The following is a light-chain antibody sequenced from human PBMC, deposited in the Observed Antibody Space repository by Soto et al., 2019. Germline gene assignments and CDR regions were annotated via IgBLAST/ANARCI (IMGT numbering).Light chain of an antibody. CDR2: NTN. J-gene: IGLJ3*02. CDR3: MLYVGSGISM. Sequence: QTVVTQEPSFSVSPGGTVTFTCALNSDSVSSLYYPTWYQQTPGQAPRTLIYNTNTRSSGVPDRFSGSILGNKAALTITGAQADDESDYYCMLYVGSGISMFGGGTKLTVL. V-gene: IGLV8-61*01. CDR1: SDSVSSLYY.